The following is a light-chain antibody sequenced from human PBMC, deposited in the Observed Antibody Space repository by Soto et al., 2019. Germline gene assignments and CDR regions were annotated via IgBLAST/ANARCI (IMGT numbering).Light chain of an antibody. CDR3: SSYAGSNSVV. CDR2: DVS. Sequence: QSALTQPRSVSGSPGQSVTISCTGTSSDVGGYNYVSWYQQHPGKAPKLMIYDVSTRPSGVPDRFSGSKSGNTASLTISGLQAEDEADYYCSSYAGSNSVVFGGGTKVTV. J-gene: IGLJ2*01. V-gene: IGLV2-11*01. CDR1: SSDVGGYNY.